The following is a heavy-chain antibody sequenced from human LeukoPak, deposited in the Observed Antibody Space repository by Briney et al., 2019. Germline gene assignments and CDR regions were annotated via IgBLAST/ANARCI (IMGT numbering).Heavy chain of an antibody. J-gene: IGHJ4*02. V-gene: IGHV3-33*01. CDR3: ARGGYSGTYFFDF. D-gene: IGHD1-26*01. CDR2: VWYDGTNI. Sequence: GRSLRLSCAASGFTFSTYGMHWVRQAPGKGLEWVAVVWYDGTNIHYVDSVQGRFTISRDNSKSTLYLQMNSLTAEDTAVYYCARGGYSGTYFFDFWGQGGPLSVSS. CDR1: GFTFSTYG.